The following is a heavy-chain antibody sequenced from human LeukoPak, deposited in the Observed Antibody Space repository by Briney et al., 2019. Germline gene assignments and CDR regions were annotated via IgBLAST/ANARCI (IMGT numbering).Heavy chain of an antibody. CDR3: ARGGRLRLGELSFDY. J-gene: IGHJ4*02. D-gene: IGHD3-16*02. CDR2: INPNSGGT. Sequence: PGGSLRLSCAASGYTFTGYYMHWVRQAPGQGLEWMGWINPNSGGTNYAQKFQGRVTMTRDTSISTAYMELSRLRSDDTAVYYCARGGRLRLGELSFDYWGQGTLVTVSS. CDR1: GYTFTGYY. V-gene: IGHV1-2*02.